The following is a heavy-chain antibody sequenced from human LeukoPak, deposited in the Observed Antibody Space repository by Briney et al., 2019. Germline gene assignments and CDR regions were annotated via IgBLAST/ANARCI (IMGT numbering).Heavy chain of an antibody. Sequence: PSETMSLTCVVYGGSFSGYYWSWIRQPPGRGLEWIGEINHSGSTNYNPSLKSRVTISVDTSKNQFSLKLSSVTAADTAVYYCARRVVPKARRHFEHWGQGTLVTVSS. CDR2: INHSGST. CDR1: GGSFSGYY. D-gene: IGHD2-2*01. J-gene: IGHJ1*01. CDR3: ARRVVPKARRHFEH. V-gene: IGHV4-34*01.